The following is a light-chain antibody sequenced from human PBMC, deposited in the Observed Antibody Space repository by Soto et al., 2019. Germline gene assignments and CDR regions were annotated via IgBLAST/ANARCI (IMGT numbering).Light chain of an antibody. CDR3: QQFGSSPRFT. CDR2: AAS. CDR1: QSINNRY. J-gene: IGKJ3*01. V-gene: IGKV3-20*01. Sequence: EIVLTQSPGTLSLSPGERATLSCRASQSINNRYLAWYQQKPGQAPRLLIYAASSRATGIPDRFSGSGSGTDFTLTISRLEPEDFAVYNCQQFGSSPRFTFGPGTKVDIK.